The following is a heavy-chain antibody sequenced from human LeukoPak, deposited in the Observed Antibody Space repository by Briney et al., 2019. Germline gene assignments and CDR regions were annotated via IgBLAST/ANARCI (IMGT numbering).Heavy chain of an antibody. CDR3: AGDLNSSGWWDY. D-gene: IGHD6-19*01. CDR1: GFTVSSNY. V-gene: IGHV3-53*01. J-gene: IGHJ4*02. CDR2: IYSGGST. Sequence: ARGSLRLSCAASGFTVSSNYMSWVRQAPGKGLERVSVIYSGGSTYYADSVKGRFTISRDNSKSTLYLQMNSLRAEDTAVYYCAGDLNSSGWWDYWGQGTLVTVSS.